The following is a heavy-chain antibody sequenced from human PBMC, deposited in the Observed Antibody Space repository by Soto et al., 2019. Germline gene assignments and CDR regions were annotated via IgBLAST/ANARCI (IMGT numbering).Heavy chain of an antibody. CDR3: AREWRYSTWYFDL. J-gene: IGHJ2*01. V-gene: IGHV4-30-4*01. CDR1: GGSISSGDYY. D-gene: IGHD5-12*01. Sequence: QVQLQESGPGLVKPSQTLSLTCTVSGGSISSGDYYWSWIRQPPGKGLEWIAYIYYSGSTYYNPSLKSRVTISVDTSKNQFSLKLNSVTAADTAVDYCAREWRYSTWYFDLWGRGTLVTVSS. CDR2: IYYSGST.